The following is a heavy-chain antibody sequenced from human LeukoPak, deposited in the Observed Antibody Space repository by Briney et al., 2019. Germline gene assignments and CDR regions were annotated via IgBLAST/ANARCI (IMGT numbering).Heavy chain of an antibody. V-gene: IGHV6-1*01. J-gene: IGHJ3*02. CDR1: GDSVSSNDAT. CDR2: TYYRSEWYN. Sequence: SQTLSLTCAISGDSVSSNDATWNWIRQSPSRGLERLERTYYRSEWYNNYAVSVKSRITINPDTSKNQFSLQLNSVTPEDTALYYCARGGVGSKNNVFDIWGQGTMVTVSS. D-gene: IGHD1-26*01. CDR3: ARGGVGSKNNVFDI.